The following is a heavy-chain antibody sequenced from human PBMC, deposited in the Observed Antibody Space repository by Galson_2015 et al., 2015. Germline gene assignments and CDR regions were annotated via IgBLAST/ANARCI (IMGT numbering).Heavy chain of an antibody. D-gene: IGHD2-2*02. CDR2: IWYDGSNK. CDR1: GFTFSSYG. V-gene: IGHV3-33*01. J-gene: IGHJ6*03. Sequence: SLRLSCAASGFTFSSYGMHWVRQAPGKGLEWVAVIWYDGSNKYYADSVKGRFTISRDNSKNTLYLQMNSLRAEDTAVYYCARDRGVVVPAAIRYYYYYMDVWGKGTTVTVSS. CDR3: ARDRGVVVPAAIRYYYYYMDV.